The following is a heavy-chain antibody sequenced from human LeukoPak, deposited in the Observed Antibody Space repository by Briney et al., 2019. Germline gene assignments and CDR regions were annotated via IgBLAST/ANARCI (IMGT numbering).Heavy chain of an antibody. V-gene: IGHV1-46*01. CDR2: INPSGGST. D-gene: IGHD3-22*01. CDR3: ARVGSEYYYDSSGYYSSFDY. J-gene: IGHJ4*02. CDR1: GYTFTSYY. Sequence: ASVKVSCKASGYTFTSYYMHWVRQAPGQGLEWMGIINPSGGSTSYARKFQGRVTMTRDTSTSTVYMELSSLRSEDTAVYYCARVGSEYYYDSSGYYSSFDYWGQGTLVTVSS.